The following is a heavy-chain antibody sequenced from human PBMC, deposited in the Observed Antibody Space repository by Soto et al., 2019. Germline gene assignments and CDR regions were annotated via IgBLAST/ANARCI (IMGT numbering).Heavy chain of an antibody. V-gene: IGHV1-3*01. CDR2: INAGNGNT. Sequence: ASVKVSCKASGYTFTGYVMHWVRQAPGQRLEWMGWINAGNGNTKYSQKFQGRVTITRDTSASTAYMELSSLRSEDTAVYYCARAVAVAADFDYWGQGTLVTVSS. CDR3: ARAVAVAADFDY. J-gene: IGHJ4*02. D-gene: IGHD6-19*01. CDR1: GYTFTGYV.